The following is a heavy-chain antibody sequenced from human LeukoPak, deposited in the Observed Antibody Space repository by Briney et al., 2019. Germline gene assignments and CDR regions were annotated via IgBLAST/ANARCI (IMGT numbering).Heavy chain of an antibody. J-gene: IGHJ4*02. Sequence: GESLKISCKGSGYSFTGYWLGWVRQMPGKGLVWMGIIYPGDSDTRYSPSFQGQVTISADKSISTAYLQWSSLKASDTAMYYCARRVYRSYFDYWGQGTLVTVSS. D-gene: IGHD6-19*01. CDR2: IYPGDSDT. CDR3: ARRVYRSYFDY. V-gene: IGHV5-51*01. CDR1: GYSFTGYW.